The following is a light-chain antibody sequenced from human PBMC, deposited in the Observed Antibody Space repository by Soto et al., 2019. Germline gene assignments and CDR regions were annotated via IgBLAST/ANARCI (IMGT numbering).Light chain of an antibody. CDR2: GAS. CDR3: QQYDNSPIT. J-gene: IGKJ5*01. CDR1: QSVSNSY. Sequence: IVLTQSPGSLSLSPGERATLSCRASQSVSNSYLAWYQQTPGQAPRLLIYGASTRATGIPARFSGTGSETDFTLTISRLEPEDFAVYYCQQYDNSPITFGQGTRLEIK. V-gene: IGKV3-20*01.